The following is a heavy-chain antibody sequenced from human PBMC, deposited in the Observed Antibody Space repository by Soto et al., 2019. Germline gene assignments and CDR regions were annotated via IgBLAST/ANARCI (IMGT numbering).Heavy chain of an antibody. CDR2: IDGDSGDT. V-gene: IGHV1-3*01. J-gene: IGHJ6*02. CDR1: GYDFASYA. D-gene: IGHD1-20*01. Sequence: QAQLVQSVTEVRKPGASVKISCEASGYDFASYAIHWVRQAPGQRLEWMGWIDGDSGDTKYSQSFQGRITFTRDISANSAFLEVDSLTFDDTSVYYCARLAPYNIAWPIYYYGMDVWGRGTTVLVSS. CDR3: ARLAPYNIAWPIYYYGMDV.